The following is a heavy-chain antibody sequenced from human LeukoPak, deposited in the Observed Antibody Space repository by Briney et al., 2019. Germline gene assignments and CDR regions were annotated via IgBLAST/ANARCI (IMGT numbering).Heavy chain of an antibody. CDR2: ISGSGGST. J-gene: IGHJ4*02. Sequence: PGGSLRLSCAASGFTFSSYAMSWVRQAPGKGLEWVSAISGSGGSTYYADSVKGRFTISRDNSKNTLYLQMNSLRAEDTALYYCAKDYYYGSGRSTYLDYWGQGTLVTVSS. D-gene: IGHD3-10*01. V-gene: IGHV3-23*01. CDR3: AKDYYYGSGRSTYLDY. CDR1: GFTFSSYA.